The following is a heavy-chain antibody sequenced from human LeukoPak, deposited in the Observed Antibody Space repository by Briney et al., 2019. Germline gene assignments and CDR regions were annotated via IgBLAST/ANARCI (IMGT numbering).Heavy chain of an antibody. CDR1: GYSFTSYW. CDR2: IYPGDSDT. D-gene: IGHD2-2*01. J-gene: IGHJ3*02. Sequence: GESLKISCKGSGYSFTSYWIGWVRQMPGKGLEWMGIIYPGDSDTRYSPSFQGQVTISADKSISTAYLQWSSLKASDTAMYYCARRTTCSSTSCYGVRAFDIWGQGTMVTVSP. CDR3: ARRTTCSSTSCYGVRAFDI. V-gene: IGHV5-51*01.